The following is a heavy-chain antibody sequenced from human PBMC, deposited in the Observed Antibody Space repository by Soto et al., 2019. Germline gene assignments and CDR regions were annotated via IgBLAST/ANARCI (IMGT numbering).Heavy chain of an antibody. CDR3: ARGALGFDP. Sequence: EVQVVESGGGLVQPGGSLRLSCAASGFTFSRYDMHWVRQATGRGLEWVSGIGTSGDTYYAGSVKGRFTIARENAKNSGYLQRNSLRAGDTAVYYCARGALGFDPWGQGTLVAVSS. CDR2: IGTSGDT. CDR1: GFTFSRYD. V-gene: IGHV3-13*04. J-gene: IGHJ5*02. D-gene: IGHD1-26*01.